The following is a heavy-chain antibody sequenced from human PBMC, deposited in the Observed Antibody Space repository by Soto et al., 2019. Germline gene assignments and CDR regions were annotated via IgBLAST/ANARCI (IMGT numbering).Heavy chain of an antibody. Sequence: SVKVSCKASGGTFSTSTFTWVRQAPGQGLEWMGRTIPLLNVADYAQDFQGRLTITADKSTSTAYMELTSLTSKDTAVYYCARDSPIGSTFSGYDAIDSWGQGTLVTVSS. CDR1: GGTFSTST. CDR2: TIPLLNVA. V-gene: IGHV1-69*04. CDR3: ARDSPIGSTFSGYDAIDS. D-gene: IGHD5-12*01. J-gene: IGHJ4*02.